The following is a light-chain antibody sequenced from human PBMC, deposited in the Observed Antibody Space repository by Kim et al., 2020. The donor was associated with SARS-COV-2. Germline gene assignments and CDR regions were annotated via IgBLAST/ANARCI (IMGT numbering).Light chain of an antibody. J-gene: IGLJ7*01. CDR2: GKN. Sequence: VALGKTVRITCQGDSLRSYYATWYQQKPGQAPIVVIYGKNNRPSGIPDRFSGSSSGDTDSLTITGTQAGDEADYYCNSRGSNDNVLFGGGTQLNVL. V-gene: IGLV3-19*01. CDR3: NSRGSNDNVL. CDR1: SLRSYY.